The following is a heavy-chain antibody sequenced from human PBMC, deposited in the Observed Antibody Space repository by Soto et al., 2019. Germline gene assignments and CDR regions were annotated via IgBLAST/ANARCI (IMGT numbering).Heavy chain of an antibody. V-gene: IGHV1-69*04. CDR2: IIPILGIA. CDR1: GGTFSSYT. CDR3: ARDVPRATPLAVAGFDAFDI. Sequence: SVKVSCKASGGTFSSYTISWVRQAPGQGLEWMGRIIPILGIANYAQKFQGRVTITADKSTSTAYMELSSLRSEDTAVYYCARDVPRATPLAVAGFDAFDIWGQGTMVTVSS. J-gene: IGHJ3*02. D-gene: IGHD6-19*01.